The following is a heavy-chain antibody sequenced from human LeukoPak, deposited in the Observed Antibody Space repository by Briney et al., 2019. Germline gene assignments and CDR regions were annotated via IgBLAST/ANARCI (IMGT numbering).Heavy chain of an antibody. J-gene: IGHJ3*02. CDR1: GFTFSSYE. V-gene: IGHV3-48*03. Sequence: GGSLRLSCAASGFTFSSYEMNWVRQAPGKGLEWVSYISSSGSTIYYADSVKGRFTISRDNAKNSLYLQMNSLRAEDTAVYYCARDGYNIAAFDIWGQETMVTVSS. CDR2: ISSSGSTI. CDR3: ARDGYNIAAFDI. D-gene: IGHD5-24*01.